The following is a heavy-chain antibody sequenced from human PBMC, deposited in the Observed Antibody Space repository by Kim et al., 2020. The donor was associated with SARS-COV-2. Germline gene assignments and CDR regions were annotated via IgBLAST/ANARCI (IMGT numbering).Heavy chain of an antibody. Sequence: ASVKVSCKASGYTFTSYYMHWVRQAPGQGLEWMGIINPSGGSTSYAQKFQGRVTMTRDTSTSTVYMELSSLRSEDTAVYYCAREGRPHLEWLSPNWFDPWGQGTLVTVSS. CDR3: AREGRPHLEWLSPNWFDP. CDR1: GYTFTSYY. J-gene: IGHJ5*02. V-gene: IGHV1-46*01. D-gene: IGHD3-3*01. CDR2: INPSGGST.